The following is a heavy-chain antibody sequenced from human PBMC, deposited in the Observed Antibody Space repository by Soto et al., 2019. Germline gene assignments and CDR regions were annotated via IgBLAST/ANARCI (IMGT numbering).Heavy chain of an antibody. CDR1: GFNFSDYS. J-gene: IGHJ3*01. V-gene: IGHV3-48*02. D-gene: IGHD3-10*02. Sequence: EVQLVESGGALVQPGGSLRLSCVVSGFNFSDYSMNWVRQAPGKGPEWISYISNSSRTIYYSDSVRGPVIVSRDNAKNSLYLQMNSLRDDDTAEYYFTRDRGPPIFGKDAFDLWGQGTMVTVSS. CDR2: ISNSSRTI. CDR3: TRDRGPPIFGKDAFDL.